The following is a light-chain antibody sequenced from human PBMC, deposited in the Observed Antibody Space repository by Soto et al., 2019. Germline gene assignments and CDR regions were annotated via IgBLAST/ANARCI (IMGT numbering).Light chain of an antibody. CDR2: GAS. CDR1: QGVFSN. Sequence: EIVLTQSPATLSVSPGERATLSCRASQGVFSNLAWYQQKPGQAPRLLIYGASTRASAIPARFSGRGSGTDFTLTISRLQSEDFALYYCHQYHNWPRTFGQGTKVDVK. CDR3: HQYHNWPRT. V-gene: IGKV3D-15*01. J-gene: IGKJ1*01.